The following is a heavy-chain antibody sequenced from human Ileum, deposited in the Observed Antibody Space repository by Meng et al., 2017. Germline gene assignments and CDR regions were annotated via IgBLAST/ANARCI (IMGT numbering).Heavy chain of an antibody. CDR1: GGSISSGSYY. J-gene: IGHJ4*02. D-gene: IGHD3-10*01. CDR3: ARVDNMVGGAL. Sequence: LRLSCTVSGGSISSGSYYWSWIRQPAGKGLEWIGRIYTSGSTTSGSTTRGSTNYNPSLKSQVTISVDTSKNQFSLKLSSVTAADTAVYYCARVDNMVGGALWGQGRRVTGYS. CDR2: IYTSGSTTSGSTTRGST. V-gene: IGHV4-61*02.